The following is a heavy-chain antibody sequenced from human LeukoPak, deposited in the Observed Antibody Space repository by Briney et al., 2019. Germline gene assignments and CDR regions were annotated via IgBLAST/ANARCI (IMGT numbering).Heavy chain of an antibody. V-gene: IGHV4-59*01. J-gene: IGHJ4*02. CDR2: IHYSGNT. Sequence: SETLSLTCTVSGGSITNYYWTWIRQPPGKGLEWIGYIHYSGNTNYNPSLKSRVTISVDTSKNQFSLKLSSVTAADTAVYYCARDNGLYATPIFDYWGQGTLVTVSS. CDR3: ARDNGLYATPIFDY. CDR1: GGSITNYY. D-gene: IGHD2-8*01.